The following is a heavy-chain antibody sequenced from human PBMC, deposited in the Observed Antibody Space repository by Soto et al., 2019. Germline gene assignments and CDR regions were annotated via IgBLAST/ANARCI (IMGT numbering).Heavy chain of an antibody. CDR2: INHSGST. D-gene: IGHD1-26*01. Sequence: QVQLQQWGAGLLKPSETLSLTCAAYGGPSSGNTWTWIGHPPGKGLEWIGEINHSGSTNYNPSLKSRVTISVDTSKNQFSLKLSSVTAADTAVYYCARVGGNRNDYWGQGTLVTVSS. CDR3: ARVGGNRNDY. CDR1: GGPSSGNT. V-gene: IGHV4-34*01. J-gene: IGHJ4*02.